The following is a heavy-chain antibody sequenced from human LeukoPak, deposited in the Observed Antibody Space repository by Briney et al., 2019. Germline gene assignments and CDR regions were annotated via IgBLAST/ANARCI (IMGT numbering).Heavy chain of an antibody. CDR1: GFTFSSYV. D-gene: IGHD6-19*01. CDR3: AKDRGSGWYNYYGMDV. Sequence: PGRSLRLSCAASGFTFSSYVMHWVRQAPGKGLDWVAVISYDGSNKYYADSVKGRFTISRDNSKNTLYLQMNSLRAEDTAVYYCAKDRGSGWYNYYGMDVWGQGTTVTVSS. V-gene: IGHV3-30-3*01. CDR2: ISYDGSNK. J-gene: IGHJ6*02.